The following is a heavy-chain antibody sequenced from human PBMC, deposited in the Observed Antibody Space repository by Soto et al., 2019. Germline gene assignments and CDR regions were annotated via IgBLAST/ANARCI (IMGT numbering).Heavy chain of an antibody. CDR1: GFTFSSYS. CDR3: ASPGGRELPYYYYYGMDV. Sequence: PGGSLRLSCGGSGFTFSSYSMNWVRQAPGKGLEWVSSISSSSSYIYYADSVKGRFTISRDNAKNSLYLQMNSLRAEDTAVYYCASPGGRELPYYYYYGMDVWGQGTTVTVSS. J-gene: IGHJ6*02. V-gene: IGHV3-21*01. CDR2: ISSSSSYI. D-gene: IGHD1-26*01.